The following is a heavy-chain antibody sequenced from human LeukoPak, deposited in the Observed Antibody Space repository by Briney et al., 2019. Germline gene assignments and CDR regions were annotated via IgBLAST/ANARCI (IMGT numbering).Heavy chain of an antibody. CDR1: GFSFSSYW. J-gene: IGHJ4*02. CDR2: INTDGRTT. Sequence: GGSLRLSCAASGFSFSSYWMNWVRQAPGKGLVWVAHINTDGRTTTYADSVKGRFTISRDNAKNSLYLQMNSLRAEDTAVYYCARISLRSPYFSDYYDSSGYPDYWGQGTLVTVSS. D-gene: IGHD3-22*01. V-gene: IGHV3-74*01. CDR3: ARISLRSPYFSDYYDSSGYPDY.